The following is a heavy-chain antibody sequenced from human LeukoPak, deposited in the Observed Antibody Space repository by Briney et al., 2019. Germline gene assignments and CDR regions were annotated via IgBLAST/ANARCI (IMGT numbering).Heavy chain of an antibody. CDR1: GFTFSSYS. V-gene: IGHV3-48*01. CDR2: ISSSSSTI. CDR3: ARVLAVENNWNRFDY. Sequence: GGSLRLSCAASGFTFSSYSMNWVRQAPGKGLEWVSYISSSSSTIYYADSVKGRFTISRDNAKNSLYLQMNSLRAEDTAVYYCARVLAVENNWNRFDYWGQGTLVTVSS. J-gene: IGHJ4*02. D-gene: IGHD1-20*01.